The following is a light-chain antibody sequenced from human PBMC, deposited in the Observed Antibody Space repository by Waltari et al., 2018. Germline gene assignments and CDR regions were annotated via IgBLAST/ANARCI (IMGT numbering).Light chain of an antibody. CDR3: MQATHWPVT. J-gene: IGKJ5*01. CDR2: KVS. CDR1: QSLIYTDGISY. Sequence: DVGLTQSPLSLPVTPGQSASISCRSSQSLIYTDGISYLNWFHQRPGQAPRRLIYKVSNRDSGVQDRFSGSGSGTDFTLMISSVEADDVGVYFCMQATHWPVTFGQGTRLEIK. V-gene: IGKV2-30*01.